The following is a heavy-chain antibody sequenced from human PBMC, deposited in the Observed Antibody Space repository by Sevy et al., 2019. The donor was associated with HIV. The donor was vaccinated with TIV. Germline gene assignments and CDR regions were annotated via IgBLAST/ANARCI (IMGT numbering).Heavy chain of an antibody. Sequence: GGSLRLSCAASGFTFSTYWMTWVRQAPGKGLEWVAYIKQDGTEADYVDAVRGRITVSRDNSHKSFFLQMTSLRDENTAVYYCARGLAGWGSFHYSLWGQGTPVTVSS. CDR3: ARGLAGWGSFHYSL. D-gene: IGHD3-16*01. CDR2: IKQDGTEA. V-gene: IGHV3-7*01. CDR1: GFTFSTYW. J-gene: IGHJ4*02.